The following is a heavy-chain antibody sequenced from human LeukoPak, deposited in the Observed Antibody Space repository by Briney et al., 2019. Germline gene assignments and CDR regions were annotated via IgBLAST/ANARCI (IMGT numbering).Heavy chain of an antibody. CDR2: IYTSGST. V-gene: IGHV4-4*07. CDR3: ARDISRWAANDAFDI. J-gene: IGHJ3*02. Sequence: PSETLSLTCTVSGGSISSYYWSWIRQPAGKGLEWIGRIYTSGSTNYNPSLKSRVTMSVDTSKNQFSLKLSSVTAADTAVYYCARDISRWAANDAFDIWGQGTMVTVSS. D-gene: IGHD4-23*01. CDR1: GGSISSYY.